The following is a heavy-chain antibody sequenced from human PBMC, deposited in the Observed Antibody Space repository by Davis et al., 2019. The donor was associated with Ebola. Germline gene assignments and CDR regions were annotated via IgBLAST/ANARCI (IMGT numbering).Heavy chain of an antibody. CDR1: GYSFTSYW. Sequence: PGGSLRLSCKGSGYSFTSYWIGWVRQMPGKGLEWMGIIYPGDSDTRYSPSFQGQVTISADKSISTAYLQWSSLKASDTAMYYCARRIAVAGIPAGDWFDPWGQGTLVTVSS. D-gene: IGHD6-19*01. V-gene: IGHV5-51*01. J-gene: IGHJ5*02. CDR3: ARRIAVAGIPAGDWFDP. CDR2: IYPGDSDT.